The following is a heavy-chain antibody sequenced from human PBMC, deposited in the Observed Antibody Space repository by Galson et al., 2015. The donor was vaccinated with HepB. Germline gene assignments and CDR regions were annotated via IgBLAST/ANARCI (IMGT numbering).Heavy chain of an antibody. D-gene: IGHD3-10*01. V-gene: IGHV3-53*01. J-gene: IGHJ3*02. CDR2: IYSGGST. CDR1: GFTVSSNY. CDR3: ARDRGLVVSEGAFDI. Sequence: SLRLSCAASGFTVSSNYMSWVRQAPGKGLEWVSVIYSGGSTYYADSVKGRFTISRDNSKNTLYLQMNSLRAEDTAVYYCARDRGLVVSEGAFDIWGQGTMVTVSS.